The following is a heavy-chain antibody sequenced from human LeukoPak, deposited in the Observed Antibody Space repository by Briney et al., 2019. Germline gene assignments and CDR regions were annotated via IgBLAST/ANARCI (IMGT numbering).Heavy chain of an antibody. Sequence: PGGSLRLSCAASGFDFSTYSIDWVRQAPGKGLEWVSYISSSSSNIYHADSVKGRFTISRDNAKNSLYLQMNSLRAEDTAVYYCAREPPECFDYWGQGTLVTVSS. CDR1: GFDFSTYS. D-gene: IGHD3-3*01. V-gene: IGHV3-48*04. CDR3: AREPPECFDY. CDR2: ISSSSSNI. J-gene: IGHJ4*02.